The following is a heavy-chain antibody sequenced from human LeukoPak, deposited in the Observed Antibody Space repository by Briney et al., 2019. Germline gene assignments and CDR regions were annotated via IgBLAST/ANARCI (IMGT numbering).Heavy chain of an antibody. CDR3: ARDLYCSGGSCYSGPGY. J-gene: IGHJ4*02. CDR1: GYTFTSYG. D-gene: IGHD2-15*01. Sequence: GASVKVSCKASGYTFTSYGISWVRQAPGQGLEWMRWISAYNGNTNYAQKLQGRVTMTTDTSTSTAYMELRSLRSDDTAVYYCARDLYCSGGSCYSGPGYWGQGTLVTVSS. V-gene: IGHV1-18*01. CDR2: ISAYNGNT.